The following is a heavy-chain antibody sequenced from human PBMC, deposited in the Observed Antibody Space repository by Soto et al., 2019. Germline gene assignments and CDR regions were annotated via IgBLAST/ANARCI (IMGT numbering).Heavy chain of an antibody. V-gene: IGHV3-23*01. D-gene: IGHD5-12*01. CDR2: IGGRGNSA. J-gene: IGHJ3*01. Sequence: GGSLRLSCAASGFIFTNYAMNWVRQAPGKGLEWVSVIGGRGNSAYYADSVQGRFTISRDNSKNTLPLQMSSLTADDTAIYYCVREGRGSFDFWGRGTMVTVSS. CDR3: VREGRGSFDF. CDR1: GFIFTNYA.